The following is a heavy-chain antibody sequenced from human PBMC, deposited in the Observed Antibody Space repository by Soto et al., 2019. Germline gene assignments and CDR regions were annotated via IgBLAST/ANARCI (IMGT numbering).Heavy chain of an antibody. J-gene: IGHJ6*02. Sequence: ASVKVSCKASGYTFTSYGINWVRQAPGQGLEWMGWISAYNGNTHYAQKLQGRVTMTTDTSTSTAYMELRSLRSDDTAVYYCARCVLRFLEWPKYYYYYGMDVWGQGTTVTVSS. CDR3: ARCVLRFLEWPKYYYYYGMDV. CDR1: GYTFTSYG. D-gene: IGHD3-3*01. V-gene: IGHV1-18*01. CDR2: ISAYNGNT.